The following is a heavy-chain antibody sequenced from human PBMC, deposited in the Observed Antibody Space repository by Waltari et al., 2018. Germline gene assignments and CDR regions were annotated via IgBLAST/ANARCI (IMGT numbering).Heavy chain of an antibody. CDR3: ARDVVIMENWFDP. CDR1: GGSISHHTYY. Sequence: QLQLQESGPGLVKPSETLSLTCTVSGGSISHHTYYWVWIRQPPGKRLAWIGSIYYSGSTDYNPSLRSRVTIVVDTSKNQFSLKLTSVTASDTAVYYCARDVVIMENWFDPWGQGTLVTVSS. J-gene: IGHJ5*02. D-gene: IGHD2-15*01. V-gene: IGHV4-39*07. CDR2: IYYSGST.